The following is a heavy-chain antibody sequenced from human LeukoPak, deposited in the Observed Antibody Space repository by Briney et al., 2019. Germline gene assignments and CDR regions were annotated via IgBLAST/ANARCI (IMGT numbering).Heavy chain of an antibody. CDR2: IYYSGST. D-gene: IGHD3-10*01. CDR1: GGSISSSSYY. J-gene: IGHJ5*02. V-gene: IGHV4-39*01. Sequence: SETLSLTCTVSGGSISSSSYYWGWIRQPPGKGLEWIGSIYYSGSTYYNPSLKSRVTISVDTSKNQFSLKLSSVTAADTAVYYCARGVDYYGSGSCSHWFDPWGQGTLVTVSS. CDR3: ARGVDYYGSGSCSHWFDP.